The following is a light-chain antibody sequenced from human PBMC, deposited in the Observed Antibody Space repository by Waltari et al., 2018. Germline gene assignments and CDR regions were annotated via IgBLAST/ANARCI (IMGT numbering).Light chain of an antibody. V-gene: IGKV1-5*03. CDR1: QNIKTW. CDR2: KAS. CDR3: QQYDTYPLT. J-gene: IGKJ4*01. Sequence: DIQMSQSPSTLSESIGDRVTITCRASQNIKTWVAWYQQKPGKAPKSLVYKASTLDSGVPSRFSGSGSGTEFTLTISSLQPDDFATYYCQQYDTYPLTFGGGTKVEIK.